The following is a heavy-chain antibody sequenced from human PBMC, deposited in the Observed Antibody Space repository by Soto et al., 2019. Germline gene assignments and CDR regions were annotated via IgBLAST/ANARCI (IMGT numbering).Heavy chain of an antibody. J-gene: IGHJ6*02. V-gene: IGHV1-69*13. CDR1: GGSFSSYD. CDR3: VLGYYYDSSGYSYYGMAV. CDR2: IIPIFGTA. D-gene: IGHD3-22*01. Sequence: SVKVSCKPSGGSFSSYDIIWVRQAPGEGLEWMGGIIPIFGTANYAQKSHRRVTSTADESTSTAYRELSSLRSEDTAVYYCVLGYYYDSSGYSYYGMAVWGQGTTVTSP.